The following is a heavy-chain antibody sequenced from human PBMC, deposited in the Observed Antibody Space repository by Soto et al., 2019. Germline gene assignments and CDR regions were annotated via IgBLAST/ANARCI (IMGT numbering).Heavy chain of an antibody. CDR1: GGSFSGYY. Sequence: SDTLSLTCAVYGGSFSGYYWSWIRQPPGKGLEWIGEINHSGSTNYNPSLKSRVTISVDTSKNQFSLKLSSVTAADTAVYYCARSHYYGSGSYYSKYYFDYWGQGTLVNVSS. V-gene: IGHV4-34*01. J-gene: IGHJ4*02. D-gene: IGHD3-10*01. CDR2: INHSGST. CDR3: ARSHYYGSGSYYSKYYFDY.